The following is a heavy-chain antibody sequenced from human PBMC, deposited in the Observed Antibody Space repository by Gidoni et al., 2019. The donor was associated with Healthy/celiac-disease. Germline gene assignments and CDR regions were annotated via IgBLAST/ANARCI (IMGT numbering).Heavy chain of an antibody. Sequence: QVQLVESGGGVVQPGRSLRLSCAASGFTFSSYAMHWVRQAPGKGLEWVAVISYDGSNKYYADSVKGRFTISRDNSKNTLYLQMNSLRAEDTAVYYCAKGREFKRSHPPPGYWGQGTLVTVSS. J-gene: IGHJ4*02. V-gene: IGHV3-30*04. D-gene: IGHD3-10*01. CDR2: ISYDGSNK. CDR3: AKGREFKRSHPPPGY. CDR1: GFTFSSYA.